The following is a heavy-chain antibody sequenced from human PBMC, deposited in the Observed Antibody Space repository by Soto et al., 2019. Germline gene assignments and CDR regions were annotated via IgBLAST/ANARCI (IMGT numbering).Heavy chain of an antibody. CDR1: GFTFSSYG. D-gene: IGHD4-17*01. J-gene: IGHJ3*02. Sequence: PGGSLRLSCAASGFTFSSYGMHWVRQAPGKGLEWVAVISYDGSNKYYADSVKGRFTISRDNSKNTLYLQMNSLRAEDTAVYYCAKEKSEDYGDPGLAFDIWGQGTMVTVS. CDR3: AKEKSEDYGDPGLAFDI. CDR2: ISYDGSNK. V-gene: IGHV3-30*18.